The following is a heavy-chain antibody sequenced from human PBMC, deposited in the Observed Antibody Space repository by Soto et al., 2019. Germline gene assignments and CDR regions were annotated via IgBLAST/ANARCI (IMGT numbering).Heavy chain of an antibody. V-gene: IGHV1-2*04. CDR1: GYTFTWYF. CDR2: RNPNSGGT. D-gene: IGHD3-16*02. J-gene: IGHJ3*01. CDR3: ARCDFVWGSYRRWSRACDL. Sequence: ASVKGSRKGSGYTFTWYFMHWVRQARGQGGEWMGWRNPNSGGTNYAQKFQGWVTMPRDTYIRAADIALSTLRSDGTAVYYCARCDFVWGSYRRWSRACDLWGQGTMVTVSS.